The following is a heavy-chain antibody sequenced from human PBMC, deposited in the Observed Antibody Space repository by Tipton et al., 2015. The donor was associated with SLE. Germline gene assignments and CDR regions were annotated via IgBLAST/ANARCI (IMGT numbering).Heavy chain of an antibody. CDR3: AKVVVRPYYMDV. CDR1: GFTFSSSA. J-gene: IGHJ6*03. Sequence: SLRLSCAASGFTFSSSAMSWVRQAPEKGLEWVSAISGSGDNTYYADSVKGRFTISRDNSKNTLYLQMNSLRAEDTAVYYCAKVVVRPYYMDVWGKGTTVTISS. CDR2: ISGSGDNT. V-gene: IGHV3-23*01. D-gene: IGHD6-6*01.